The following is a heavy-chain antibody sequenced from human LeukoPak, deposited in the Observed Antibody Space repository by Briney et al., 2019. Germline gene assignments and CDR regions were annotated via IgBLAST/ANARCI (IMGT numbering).Heavy chain of an antibody. V-gene: IGHV1-18*01. Sequence: ASVKVSCKASGYTFTSYGISWVRQAPGQGLEWVGWISAYNGNTNYAQKLQGRVTMTTDTSTSTAYMELRSLRSDDTAVYYCARAFRTGYYYYYMDVWGKGTTVTVSS. CDR2: ISAYNGNT. D-gene: IGHD3-16*01. CDR1: GYTFTSYG. CDR3: ARAFRTGYYYYYMDV. J-gene: IGHJ6*03.